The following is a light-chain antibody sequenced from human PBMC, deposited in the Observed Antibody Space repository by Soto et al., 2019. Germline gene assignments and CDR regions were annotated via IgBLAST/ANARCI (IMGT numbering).Light chain of an antibody. V-gene: IGLV2-14*01. Sequence: QSALTQPASVSGSPEQSITISCTGSSSDVGGYNYVSWYQQHPGKAPKLMIYDVSNRPSGVSNRFSGSKSGNTASLTISGVQAEDEADYYCSSYTSSSTVVFGGGTKLTVL. J-gene: IGLJ2*01. CDR3: SSYTSSSTVV. CDR1: SSDVGGYNY. CDR2: DVS.